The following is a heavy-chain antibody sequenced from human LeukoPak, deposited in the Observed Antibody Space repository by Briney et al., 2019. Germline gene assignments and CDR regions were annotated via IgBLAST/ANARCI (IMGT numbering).Heavy chain of an antibody. V-gene: IGHV4-34*01. J-gene: IGHJ3*02. Sequence: SETLSLTCAVYGGSFSGYYWSWIRQPPGKGLEWIGEINHSGSTNYTPSLKSRVTISVDTSKNQFSLKLSSVTAADTAVYYCARRGRGYCSNTSCYRAGAFDIWGQGTRVTVSS. D-gene: IGHD2-2*02. CDR3: ARRGRGYCSNTSCYRAGAFDI. CDR2: INHSGST. CDR1: GGSFSGYY.